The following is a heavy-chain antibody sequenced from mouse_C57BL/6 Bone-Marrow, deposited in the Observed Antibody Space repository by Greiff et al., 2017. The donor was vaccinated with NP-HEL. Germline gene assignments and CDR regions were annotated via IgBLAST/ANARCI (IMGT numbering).Heavy chain of an antibody. Sequence: QVQLQQPGAELVKPGASVKLSCKASGYTFTSYWMHWVKQRPGQGLEWIGMIHPNSGSTNYNEKFKSKATLTVDKSSSTAYMQLSSLTSEDSAVYYCARWCGSSYDYYAMDYWGQGTSVTVSS. V-gene: IGHV1-64*01. CDR3: ARWCGSSYDYYAMDY. J-gene: IGHJ4*01. CDR2: IHPNSGST. D-gene: IGHD1-1*01. CDR1: GYTFTSYW.